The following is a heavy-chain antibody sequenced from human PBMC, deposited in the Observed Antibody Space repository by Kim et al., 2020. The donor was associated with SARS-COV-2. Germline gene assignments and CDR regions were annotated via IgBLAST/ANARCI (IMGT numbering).Heavy chain of an antibody. CDR2: ISSSSSYI. CDR1: GFTFSSYS. J-gene: IGHJ4*02. Sequence: GGSLRLSCAASGFTFSSYSMNWVRQAQGKGLEWVSSISSSSSYIYYADSVKGRFTISRDNAKNSLYLQMNSLRAEDTAVYYCARAATYYYGSGCFDYWGQGTLVTVSS. CDR3: ARAATYYYGSGCFDY. V-gene: IGHV3-21*01. D-gene: IGHD3-10*01.